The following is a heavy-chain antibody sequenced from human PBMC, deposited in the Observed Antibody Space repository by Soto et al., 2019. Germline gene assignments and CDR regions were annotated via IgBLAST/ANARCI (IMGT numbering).Heavy chain of an antibody. CDR2: ISDDGSNK. V-gene: IGHV3-30*18. CDR1: GFTFSSYG. Sequence: QVPLVESGGGVVQPGRSLRLSCAASGFTFSSYGMYWVRQAPGKGLEWVAVISDDGSNKYYADSVKGRFTISRDNSKNTLYLQMNSLRVEDTAVYYCAKDQTHAFDIWGQGTVVTVSS. J-gene: IGHJ3*02. CDR3: AKDQTHAFDI.